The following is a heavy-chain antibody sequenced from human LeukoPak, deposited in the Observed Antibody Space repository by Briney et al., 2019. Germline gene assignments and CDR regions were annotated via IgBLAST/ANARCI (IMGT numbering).Heavy chain of an antibody. D-gene: IGHD6-6*01. J-gene: IGHJ1*01. CDR3: ARDLITSSTAYFQH. CDR1: GFTFTNYW. CDR2: IKQDGSAK. Sequence: GGSLRLSCAASGFTFTNYWMNWLRQAPGKGLEWVANIKQDGSAKNYVDSVKGRFTVSRDDAKNSLYLQMNSLRAEDTAVYYCARDLITSSTAYFQHWGQGTLVTVSS. V-gene: IGHV3-7*01.